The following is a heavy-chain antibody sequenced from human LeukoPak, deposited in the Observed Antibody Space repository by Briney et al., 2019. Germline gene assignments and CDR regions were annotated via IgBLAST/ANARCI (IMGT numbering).Heavy chain of an antibody. CDR3: AREGYCSSTSCYTLGDAFDI. D-gene: IGHD2-2*02. J-gene: IGHJ3*02. CDR2: IYSGGST. Sequence: PGGSLRLSCAASGFTVSINYMSWVRQAPGKGLEWVSVIYSGGSTYYADSVRGRFTISRDNSKNTLYLQMNSLRAEDTAVYYCAREGYCSSTSCYTLGDAFDIWGQGTMVTVSS. V-gene: IGHV3-53*01. CDR1: GFTVSINY.